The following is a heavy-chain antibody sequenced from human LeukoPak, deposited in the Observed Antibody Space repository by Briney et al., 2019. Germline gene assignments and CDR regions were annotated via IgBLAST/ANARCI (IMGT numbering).Heavy chain of an antibody. J-gene: IGHJ4*02. D-gene: IGHD5-18*01. V-gene: IGHV4-31*03. CDR1: GGSISSGGYY. CDR3: AGEKVDTAMEGGFDY. CDR2: IYYSGST. Sequence: SETLFLTCTVSGGSISSGGYYWSWIRQHPGKGLEWIGYIYYSGSTYYNPSLKSRVTISVDTSKNQFSLKLSSVTAADTAVYYCAGEKVDTAMEGGFDYWGQGTLVTVSS.